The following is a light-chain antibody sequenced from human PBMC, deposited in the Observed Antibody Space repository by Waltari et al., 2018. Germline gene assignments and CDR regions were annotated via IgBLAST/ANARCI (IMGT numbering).Light chain of an antibody. Sequence: QSVLNQPPSASATPGQGVTISCSGSNSNIGVNYVSLYKQIPGTAPKLLIFRNDQRLSGVPDRGSASKSGTSASLAISGLRSEDEADYYCAAWDDSLIGPVFGGGTKLTVL. CDR1: NSNIGVNY. CDR3: AAWDDSLIGPV. CDR2: RND. J-gene: IGLJ2*01. V-gene: IGLV1-47*01.